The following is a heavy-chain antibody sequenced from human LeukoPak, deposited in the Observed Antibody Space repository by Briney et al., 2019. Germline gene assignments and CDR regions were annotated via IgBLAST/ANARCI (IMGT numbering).Heavy chain of an antibody. CDR1: GFTVSSNY. Sequence: GGSLRLSRVVSGFTVSSNYMSWVRQAPGKGLEWVSFIYSGGSIFYAESVKGRLTFSRDNSNNTLYLQMNSLRAEDTAVYYCARGFSSHRVYYYFDFWGQGALVTVSS. J-gene: IGHJ4*02. V-gene: IGHV3-66*01. D-gene: IGHD3-22*01. CDR3: ARGFSSHRVYYYFDF. CDR2: IYSGGSI.